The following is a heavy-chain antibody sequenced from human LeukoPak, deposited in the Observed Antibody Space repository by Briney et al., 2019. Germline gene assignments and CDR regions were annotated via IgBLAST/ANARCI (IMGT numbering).Heavy chain of an antibody. CDR1: GFTFSSYA. D-gene: IGHD3-22*01. CDR3: ARDVMWYDSSGYPFDY. J-gene: IGHJ4*02. V-gene: IGHV3-30*04. Sequence: GGSLRLSCAASGFTFSSYAMHWVRQAPGKGLEWVAVISYDGSNKYYADSVKGRFTISRDNSKNTLYLQMNSLRAEDTAVYYRARDVMWYDSSGYPFDYWGQGTLVTVSS. CDR2: ISYDGSNK.